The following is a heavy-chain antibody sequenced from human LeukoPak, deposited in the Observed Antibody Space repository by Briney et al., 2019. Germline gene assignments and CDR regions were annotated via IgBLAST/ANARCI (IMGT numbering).Heavy chain of an antibody. CDR2: ISSSSSYI. CDR3: ARVLLGMSAFDL. V-gene: IGHV3-21*06. CDR1: GFTFSSYS. J-gene: IGHJ3*01. D-gene: IGHD3-9*01. Sequence: PGGSLRLSCAASGFTFSSYSMNWVRQAPGKGLEWVSSISSSSSYIYYADSVKGRFTISRDNAKNSLFLQMNSLRADDTAVYSCARVLLGMSAFDLWGQGTMASVSS.